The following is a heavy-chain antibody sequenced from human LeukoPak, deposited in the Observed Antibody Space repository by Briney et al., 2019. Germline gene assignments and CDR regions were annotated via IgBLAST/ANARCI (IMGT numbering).Heavy chain of an antibody. V-gene: IGHV1-8*01. CDR2: MNPNSGNT. J-gene: IGHJ5*02. CDR1: GYTFTSYD. Sequence: ASVKVSCKASGYTFTSYDINWVRQATGQGLEWMGWMNPNSGNTGYAQKFQGRVTMTRNTSISTAYMELSSLRSEDTAVYYCARARMAARLQKRDWFDPWGQGTLVTVSS. CDR3: ARARMAARLQKRDWFDP. D-gene: IGHD6-6*01.